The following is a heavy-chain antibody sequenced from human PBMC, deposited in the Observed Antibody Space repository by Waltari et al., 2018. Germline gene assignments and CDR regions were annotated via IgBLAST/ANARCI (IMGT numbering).Heavy chain of an antibody. V-gene: IGHV3-53*01. CDR2: IYSGGRT. Sequence: EVQLVESGGGLIQPGGSLRLSCAASGFNINYNYMTWVSQAPGKGLEWVSVIYSGGRTDYPLSMKGRVTISRDTYKNLVFLEMKSLRAEDTAVYYCARGETAVLDYWGHGTLVTVSS. CDR3: ARGETAVLDY. CDR1: GFNINYNY. J-gene: IGHJ4*01. D-gene: IGHD6-6*01.